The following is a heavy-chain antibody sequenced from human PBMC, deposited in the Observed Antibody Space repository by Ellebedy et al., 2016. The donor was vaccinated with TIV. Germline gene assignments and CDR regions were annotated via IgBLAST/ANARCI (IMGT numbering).Heavy chain of an antibody. J-gene: IGHJ6*02. CDR1: GFRFTSFG. Sequence: GGSLRLXXVASGFRFTSFGLSWVRQAPGKGPEWVAAIDGGGTAPLYTDSVEGRFTISRDNSKNTLYLQMNSLGAEDTAIYYCARDQIDYRGGWSVYHYGMDVWGQGTTVTVSS. D-gene: IGHD6-19*01. CDR2: IDGGGTAP. CDR3: ARDQIDYRGGWSVYHYGMDV. V-gene: IGHV3-23*01.